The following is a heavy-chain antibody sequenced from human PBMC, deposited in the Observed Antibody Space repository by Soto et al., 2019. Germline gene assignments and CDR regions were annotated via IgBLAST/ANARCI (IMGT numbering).Heavy chain of an antibody. CDR1: GFTFSSYS. CDR2: ISSSSSYI. D-gene: IGHD3-16*01. V-gene: IGHV3-21*01. CDR3: ARDDGWIFKGENYYQDV. Sequence: EVQLVESGGGLVKPGGSLRLSCAASGFTFSSYSMNWVRQAPGKGLEWVSSISSSSSYIYYADSVKGRFTISRDNAKNSLHQQRNSLRAEDTAVYYCARDDGWIFKGENYYQDVWCKGNTVNVSS. J-gene: IGHJ6*03.